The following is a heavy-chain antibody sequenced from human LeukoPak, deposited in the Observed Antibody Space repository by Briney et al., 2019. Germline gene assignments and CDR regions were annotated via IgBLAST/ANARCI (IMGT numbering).Heavy chain of an antibody. D-gene: IGHD3-22*01. CDR2: IKQDGSEK. CDR3: ARFYYDSSGYYWSPTYYYYYYMDV. Sequence: GGSLRLSCAASGFTFSSYWMSWVRQAPGKGLEWVANIKQDGSEKYYVDSVKGRFTISRDNAKNSLYLQMNSLRAEDTAVYYCARFYYDSSGYYWSPTYYYYYYMDVWGKGTTVTISS. J-gene: IGHJ6*03. V-gene: IGHV3-7*01. CDR1: GFTFSSYW.